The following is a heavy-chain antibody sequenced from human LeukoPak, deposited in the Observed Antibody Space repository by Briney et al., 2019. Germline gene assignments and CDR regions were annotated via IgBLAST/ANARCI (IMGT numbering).Heavy chain of an antibody. V-gene: IGHV3-11*06. J-gene: IGHJ4*02. CDR1: GFTVSSNY. D-gene: IGHD6-19*01. Sequence: GGSLRLSCAASGFTVSSNYMSWIRQAPGKGLEWVSYISSSSSYTNYADSVKGRFTISRDNAKNSLYLQMNSLRAEDTAVYYCARDLDGYSSLNYFDYWGQGTLVTVSS. CDR3: ARDLDGYSSLNYFDY. CDR2: ISSSSSYT.